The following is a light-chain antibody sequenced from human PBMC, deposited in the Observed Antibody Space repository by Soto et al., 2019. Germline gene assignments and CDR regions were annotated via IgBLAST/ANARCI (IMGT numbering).Light chain of an antibody. CDR1: QNIRSR. CDR2: DAS. CDR3: QQYHSYWT. V-gene: IGKV1-5*01. J-gene: IGKJ1*01. Sequence: DFQTTQSPSTLSASVGDRVTITCRASQNIRSRLAWFQQKPGKAPKLLIYDASSLESGVPQRFSGSGSGTEFTLPISSLQTDDFSTYYCQQYHSYWTFGQGTKVE.